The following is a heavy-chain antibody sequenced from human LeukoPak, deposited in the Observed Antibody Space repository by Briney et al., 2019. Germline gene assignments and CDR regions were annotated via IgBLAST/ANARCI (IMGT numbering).Heavy chain of an antibody. J-gene: IGHJ4*02. Sequence: PGGSLGLSCAASGFTFSSYGMHWVRQAPGKGLEGGAVIWYDGSNKYYADSVKGRLNISRDNSKDTLYLQMNSLRAEDTAVYYCVKDFWSGYFDYWGQGPLATVSS. CDR3: VKDFWSGYFDY. CDR1: GFTFSSYG. V-gene: IGHV3-33*03. D-gene: IGHD3-3*01. CDR2: IWYDGSNK.